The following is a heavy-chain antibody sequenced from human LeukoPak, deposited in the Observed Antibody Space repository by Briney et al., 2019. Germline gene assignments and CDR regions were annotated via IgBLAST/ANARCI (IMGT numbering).Heavy chain of an antibody. D-gene: IGHD1-1*01. CDR1: GFRLSDYA. CDR3: AKDGESGIQYIQGYFDY. CDR2: IWYDGSNK. J-gene: IGHJ4*02. Sequence: PGGPVRLSCAASGFRLSDYAIYWVRQSPGKGLEWVAFIWYDGSNKIYADSVKGRLTLSRDNSYNTVYLQMTGLRAEDTAVYYCAKDGESGIQYIQGYFDYWGQGTLVTVSS. V-gene: IGHV3-30*02.